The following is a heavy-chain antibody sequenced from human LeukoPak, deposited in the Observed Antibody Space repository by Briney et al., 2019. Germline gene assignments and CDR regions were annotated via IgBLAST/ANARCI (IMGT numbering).Heavy chain of an antibody. D-gene: IGHD1-26*01. Sequence: ASVKVSCKASGYTFTDYYMQWLRQAPGHGLEWMGIIDPSGGSTGYAPKFQGRVIMTRDTSTSTVYMDLSSLRSEDTAVYYCARDSSGSYDHWGQGTLVTVYS. CDR2: IDPSGGST. CDR1: GYTFTDYY. J-gene: IGHJ1*01. CDR3: ARDSSGSYDH. V-gene: IGHV1-46*01.